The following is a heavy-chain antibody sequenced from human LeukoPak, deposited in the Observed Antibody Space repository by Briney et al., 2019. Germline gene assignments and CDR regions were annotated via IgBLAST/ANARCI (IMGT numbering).Heavy chain of an antibody. CDR1: GFTFSSYW. CDR3: ARCIVVIPVVRGGGYYGMDV. Sequence: GGSLRLSCAASGFTFSSYWMHWVRQAPGKGLVWVSRINSDGSSTSYADSVKGRFTISRDNAKNTLYLQMNSLRAEDTAVYYCARCIVVIPVVRGGGYYGMDVWGQGTTVTVSS. J-gene: IGHJ6*02. D-gene: IGHD2-2*01. V-gene: IGHV3-74*01. CDR2: INSDGSST.